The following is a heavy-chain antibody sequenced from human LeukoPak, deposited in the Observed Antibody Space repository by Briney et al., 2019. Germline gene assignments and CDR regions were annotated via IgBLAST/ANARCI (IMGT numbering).Heavy chain of an antibody. CDR2: ISSSSKTI. CDR3: ARDQGIFDY. J-gene: IGHJ4*02. Sequence: GGSLRLSCAASGFTFSSYSMNWVRQAPGKGLEWVSYISSSSKTIYYADSVKGRFTISRDNAKNSLYLQMNSQRDEDSAVYCCARDQGIFDYWGQGTLVTVSS. CDR1: GFTFSSYS. V-gene: IGHV3-48*02.